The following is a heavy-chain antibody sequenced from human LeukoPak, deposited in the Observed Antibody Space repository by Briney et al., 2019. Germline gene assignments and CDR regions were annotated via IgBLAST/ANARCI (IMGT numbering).Heavy chain of an antibody. CDR3: ATDRKLRFLEWSLDFDY. CDR1: GYTLTELS. Sequence: ASVKVSCKVSGYTLTELSMHWVRQAPGKGLEWMGGFDPEDGETIYAQKFQGRVTMTEDTSTDTAYMELSSLRSEDTAVYYCATDRKLRFLEWSLDFDYWGQGTLVTVSP. CDR2: FDPEDGET. D-gene: IGHD3-3*01. V-gene: IGHV1-24*01. J-gene: IGHJ4*02.